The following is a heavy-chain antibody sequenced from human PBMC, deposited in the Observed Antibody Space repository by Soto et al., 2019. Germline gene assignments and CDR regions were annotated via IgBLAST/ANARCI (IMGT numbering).Heavy chain of an antibody. V-gene: IGHV4-4*02. CDR2: IYRTGST. CDR1: GASISSYF. CDR3: ASRDPGTSVDY. J-gene: IGHJ4*02. Sequence: TLSLTCTVSGASISSYFWTWVRQPPGQGLEWIGEIYRTGSTNYNPSLKSRVTISLDKSENQFSLKVTSLTAADTAVYYCASRDPGTSVDYWGQGTLVTVSS. D-gene: IGHD1-7*01.